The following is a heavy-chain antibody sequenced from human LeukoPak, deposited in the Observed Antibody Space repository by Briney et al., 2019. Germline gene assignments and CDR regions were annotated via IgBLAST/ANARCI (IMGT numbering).Heavy chain of an antibody. V-gene: IGHV4-39*01. J-gene: IGHJ4*02. CDR2: IHYSGSP. CDR1: GGSISSSHYY. Sequence: SETLSLTCTVSGGSISSSHYYWGWIRQPPGKGLEWIGSIHYSGSPYYNPSLKSRVTISVDTTKNQSSIKLISVTAADTAVYYCARHGHYCGGDGYLDYWGQGTLVTVSS. CDR3: ARHGHYCGGDGYLDY. D-gene: IGHD2-21*02.